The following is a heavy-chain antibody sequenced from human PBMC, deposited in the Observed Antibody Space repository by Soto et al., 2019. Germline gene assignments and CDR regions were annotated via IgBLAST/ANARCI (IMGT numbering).Heavy chain of an antibody. CDR1: GFTFSSYA. CDR2: ISYDGSNK. J-gene: IGHJ6*02. D-gene: IGHD3-10*01. V-gene: IGHV3-30-3*01. CDR3: ARSMVRGVIPPKNYGMDV. Sequence: GGALRLSCAASGFTFSSYAMRWVRQAPGKGLEWVAVISYDGSNKYYADSVKGRFTISRDNSKNTLYLQMNSLRAEDTAVYYCARSMVRGVIPPKNYGMDVWGQGTTVTVSS.